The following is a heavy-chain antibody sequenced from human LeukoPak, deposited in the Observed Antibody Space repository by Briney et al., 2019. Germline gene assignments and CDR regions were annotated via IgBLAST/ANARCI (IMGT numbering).Heavy chain of an antibody. CDR2: IYPGDSDT. V-gene: IGHV5-51*01. CDR1: GYSFTSYW. CDR3: ARHVVAAAGPGLYYYYGMDV. J-gene: IGHJ6*02. Sequence: GESLKISCKGSGYSFTSYWIGWVRQMPGKGLEWMGIIYPGDSDTRYSPSFQGQVTISADKSIGTAYLQWSSLKASDTAMYYCARHVVAAAGPGLYYYYGMDVWGQGTTVTVSS. D-gene: IGHD6-13*01.